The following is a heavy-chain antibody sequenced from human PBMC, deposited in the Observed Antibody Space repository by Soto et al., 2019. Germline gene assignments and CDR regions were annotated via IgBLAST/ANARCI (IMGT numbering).Heavy chain of an antibody. J-gene: IGHJ5*02. CDR1: GFTFDDYA. Sequence: EVQLVESGGGLVQPGRSLRLSCAASGFTFDDYAMHWVRQAPGKGLEWVSGISWNSGSIGYADSVKGRFTISRDNAKNSLYLQMNSLRAEDKALYYCAKGPYNWNKHNWFDPWGQGTLVTVSS. CDR3: AKGPYNWNKHNWFDP. D-gene: IGHD1-20*01. CDR2: ISWNSGSI. V-gene: IGHV3-9*01.